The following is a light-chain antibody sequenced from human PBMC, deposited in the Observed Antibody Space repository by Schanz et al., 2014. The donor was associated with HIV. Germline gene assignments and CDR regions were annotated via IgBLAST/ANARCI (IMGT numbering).Light chain of an antibody. CDR3: CSYAGSREV. J-gene: IGLJ2*01. CDR2: DVS. CDR1: SSDVGGYNY. V-gene: IGLV2-14*01. Sequence: QSALTQPASVSGSPGQSITISCTGTSSDVGGYNYVSWYQQHPGKAPKLMIYDVSNRPSGISNRFSGSKSGNTASLTISGLQAEDEADYYCCSYAGSREVFGGGTKLTVL.